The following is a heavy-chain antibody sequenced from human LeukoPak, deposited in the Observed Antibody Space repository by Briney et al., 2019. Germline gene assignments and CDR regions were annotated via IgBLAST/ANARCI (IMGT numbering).Heavy chain of an antibody. J-gene: IGHJ3*02. D-gene: IGHD5-24*01. CDR3: VKSAGKDGYRDVFDI. CDR1: GITFSNSA. CDR2: ITKSGDQT. V-gene: IGHV3-23*01. Sequence: GGSLRLSCVPSGITFSNSAMSWVRQAPGKGLEWVSTITKSGDQTYYADSVRGLFTISRDNSKNTLYLQMNSLRAEDTAVYHCVKSAGKDGYRDVFDIWGQGTVVTVSS.